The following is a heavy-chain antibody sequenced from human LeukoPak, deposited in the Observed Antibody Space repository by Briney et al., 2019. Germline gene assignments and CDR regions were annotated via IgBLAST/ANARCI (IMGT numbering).Heavy chain of an antibody. J-gene: IGHJ6*02. V-gene: IGHV1-3*01. Sequence: VKVSCTASGYSFTSYXMHWVRQDPGQRLEWMGWINAGNGNTKYSHKFQGRVTITRDTSASTAYMELSSLRSEDTAVYYCASSDIAVVPAALFDYYYYYGMDVWGQGTTVTVSS. CDR2: INAGNGNT. CDR3: ASSDIAVVPAALFDYYYYYGMDV. D-gene: IGHD2-2*01. CDR1: GYSFTSYX.